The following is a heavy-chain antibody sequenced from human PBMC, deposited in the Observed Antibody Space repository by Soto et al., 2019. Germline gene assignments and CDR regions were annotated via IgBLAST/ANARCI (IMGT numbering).Heavy chain of an antibody. Sequence: SETLSLTCAVYGGSFSGYYWSWIRQPPGKGLEWIGEINHSGSTNYNPSLKSRVTISVDTSKNQFSLKLSSVTAADTAVYYCARGLRIQIWFYGELFDYWGQGTLVTVSS. D-gene: IGHD5-18*01. V-gene: IGHV4-34*01. CDR3: ARGLRIQIWFYGELFDY. CDR1: GGSFSGYY. J-gene: IGHJ4*02. CDR2: INHSGST.